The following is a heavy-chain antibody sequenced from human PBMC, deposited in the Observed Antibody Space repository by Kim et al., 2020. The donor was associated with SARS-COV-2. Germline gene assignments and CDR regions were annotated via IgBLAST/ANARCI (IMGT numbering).Heavy chain of an antibody. CDR3: ARGAGKNRIAAAGTGAFDY. J-gene: IGHJ4*02. CDR2: ISYDGSNK. V-gene: IGHV3-30-3*01. Sequence: GGSLRLSCAASGFTFSSYAMHWVRQAPGKGLEWVAVISYDGSNKYYADSVKGRFTISRDNSKNTLYLQMNSLRAEDTAVYYCARGAGKNRIAAAGTGAFDYWGQGTLVTVSS. D-gene: IGHD6-13*01. CDR1: GFTFSSYA.